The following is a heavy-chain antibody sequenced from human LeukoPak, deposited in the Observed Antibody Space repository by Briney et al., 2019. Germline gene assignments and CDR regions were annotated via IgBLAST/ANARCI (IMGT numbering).Heavy chain of an antibody. D-gene: IGHD6-13*01. V-gene: IGHV5-51*01. CDR3: ATPSGIGIAFDI. Sequence: GESLKIPCKGSGYNFTTYWIGWVRQLPGKGVEWMGIIYPGDSDTRSSPSFQGQVTISADKSISTAYLKWSSLKGSDTAMYYCATPSGIGIAFDIWGQGTMVTVSS. J-gene: IGHJ3*02. CDR2: IYPGDSDT. CDR1: GYNFTTYW.